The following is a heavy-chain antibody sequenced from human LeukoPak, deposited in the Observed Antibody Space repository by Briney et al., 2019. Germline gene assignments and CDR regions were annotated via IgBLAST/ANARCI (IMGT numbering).Heavy chain of an antibody. V-gene: IGHV3-30*04. CDR2: ISYDGSNK. CDR1: GFTFSSCA. D-gene: IGHD5-18*01. Sequence: GGSLRLSCAASGFTFSSCAMHWVRQAPGKGLEWVAVISYDGSNKYYADSVKGRFTISRDNSKNTLYLQMNSLRAEDTAVYYCARDVVDTAMVGLIDYWGQGTLVTVSS. J-gene: IGHJ4*02. CDR3: ARDVVDTAMVGLIDY.